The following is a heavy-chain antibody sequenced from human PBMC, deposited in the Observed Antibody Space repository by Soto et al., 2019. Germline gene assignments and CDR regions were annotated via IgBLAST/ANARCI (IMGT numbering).Heavy chain of an antibody. Sequence: QEQMVESGGGVVQPGGSLRLSCVTSGISLSDVGMHGVRQAPGKGLACVAFLRYDGSNIHYADSVKGRFTISRDNSKSTLYLQMNRLTAADTAVYFCARDGVGSTTFYGYFDYWCQGNLVTVSS. V-gene: IGHV3-30*02. CDR3: ARDGVGSTTFYGYFDY. D-gene: IGHD1-26*01. J-gene: IGHJ4*02. CDR2: LRYDGSNI. CDR1: GISLSDVG.